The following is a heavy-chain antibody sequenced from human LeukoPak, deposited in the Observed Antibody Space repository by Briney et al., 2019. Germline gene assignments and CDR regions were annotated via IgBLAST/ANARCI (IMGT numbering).Heavy chain of an antibody. D-gene: IGHD3-10*01. CDR2: INPNSGGT. Sequence: ASVKVSCKASGYTFTGYYMHWVRQAPGQGLEWMGWINPNSGGTNYAQKFQGRVTMTRDTSISTAYMELSRLRSDDTAVYYCARGSRSLHYYYYMDVWGKGTTVTVSS. CDR1: GYTFTGYY. J-gene: IGHJ6*03. CDR3: ARGSRSLHYYYYMDV. V-gene: IGHV1-2*02.